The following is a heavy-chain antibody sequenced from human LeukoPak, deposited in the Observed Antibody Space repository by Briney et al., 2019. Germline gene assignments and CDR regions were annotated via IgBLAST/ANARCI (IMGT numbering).Heavy chain of an antibody. CDR3: ARESGVVPAEMSPLDY. CDR1: GFTFSSYG. D-gene: IGHD2-2*01. CDR2: IWYEGSNK. V-gene: IGHV3-33*01. Sequence: GGSLRLSCAASGFTFSSYGMHWVRRAPGEGRECVAVIWYEGSNKYYAHSERGRFAISRYNSKNTLYLQMNSLRAEDTAVYYCARESGVVPAEMSPLDYWGQGSLVTVSA. J-gene: IGHJ4*02.